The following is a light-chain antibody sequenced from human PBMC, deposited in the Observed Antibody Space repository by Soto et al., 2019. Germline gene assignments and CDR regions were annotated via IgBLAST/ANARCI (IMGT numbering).Light chain of an antibody. Sequence: DIQMTQSPSTVSASVGDRATITCRASQTVYSWLAWYQQKPGKAPKLLISEASTLQSGVPSRFAGSGSGTEFTLAISRLQPDDFVTYYCQQYSSYSPYTFGQGTKVEI. CDR3: QQYSSYSPYT. CDR2: EAS. V-gene: IGKV1-5*03. CDR1: QTVYSW. J-gene: IGKJ2*01.